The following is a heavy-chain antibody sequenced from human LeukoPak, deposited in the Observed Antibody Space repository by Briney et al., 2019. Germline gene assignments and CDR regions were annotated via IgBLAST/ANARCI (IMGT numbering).Heavy chain of an antibody. CDR1: GFTFSSYA. CDR2: ISGSGGST. Sequence: PGGSLRLSCAASGFTFSSYAMSWVRQAPGKGLEWVSAISGSGGSTYYADSVKGRFTISRDNSKNTLYLQMNSLRAEDTAVYYCAKYLAVTTRPALYYYGMDVWGQGTTATVSS. CDR3: AKYLAVTTRPALYYYGMDV. V-gene: IGHV3-23*01. D-gene: IGHD4-17*01. J-gene: IGHJ6*02.